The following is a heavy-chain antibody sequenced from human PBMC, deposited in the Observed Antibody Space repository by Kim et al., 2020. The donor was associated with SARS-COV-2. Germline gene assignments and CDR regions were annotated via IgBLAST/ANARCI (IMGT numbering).Heavy chain of an antibody. CDR2: IENDESKT. D-gene: IGHD4-17*01. CDR1: GFTFSDYW. J-gene: IGHJ4*02. CDR3: ARGNYGNDY. V-gene: IGHV3-7*01. Sequence: GGSLRLSCAPSGFTFSDYWMTWVRQAPGKGLEWVANIENDESKTHYADSVKGRFTISRDNAKNLLYLQMNTLRAEDTAVYYCARGNYGNDYWGQGTLVTVSS.